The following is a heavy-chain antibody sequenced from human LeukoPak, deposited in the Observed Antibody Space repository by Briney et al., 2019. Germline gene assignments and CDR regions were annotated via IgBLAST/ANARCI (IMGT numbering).Heavy chain of an antibody. Sequence: GGSLRLSCAASGFTFSSYGMTWVRQAPGKGLEWVSAISGSDGSTYYADSVKGRFTISRDSSKNTLYLQMNSLRAEDTAVYYCASAKWLPYFDYWGQGTLVTVSS. CDR1: GFTFSSYG. D-gene: IGHD5-12*01. CDR3: ASAKWLPYFDY. CDR2: ISGSDGST. J-gene: IGHJ4*02. V-gene: IGHV3-23*01.